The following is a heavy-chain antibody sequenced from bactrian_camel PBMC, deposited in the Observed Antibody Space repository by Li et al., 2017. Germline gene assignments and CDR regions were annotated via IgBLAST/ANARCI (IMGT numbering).Heavy chain of an antibody. J-gene: IGHJ4*01. D-gene: IGHD6*01. V-gene: IGHV3S55*01. CDR1: GYSEDRLC. CDR2: IEIDGDV. CDR3: AAGDRSYGDTCRNIY. Sequence: HVQLVESGGGSVQAGGSLRLACVASGYSEDRLCMGWFRERPGKAREAVAAIEIDGDVTYAASVKGRFTISRDNAKNTLYLQMNSLKPDDAAVYYCAAGDRSYGDTCRNIYWGQGTQVTVS.